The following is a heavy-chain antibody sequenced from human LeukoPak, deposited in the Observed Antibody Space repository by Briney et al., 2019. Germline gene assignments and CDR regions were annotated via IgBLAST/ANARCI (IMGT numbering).Heavy chain of an antibody. Sequence: PGGSLRLSCAASGFPFSSYAMHWVRQAPGKGLEWVAVISYDGSNKYYADSVKGRFTISRDNSKNTLYLQMNSLRAEDTAVYYCARNNDFWSGYYTFDPWGQGTLVTVSS. CDR1: GFPFSSYA. V-gene: IGHV3-30*14. J-gene: IGHJ5*02. CDR3: ARNNDFWSGYYTFDP. D-gene: IGHD3-3*01. CDR2: ISYDGSNK.